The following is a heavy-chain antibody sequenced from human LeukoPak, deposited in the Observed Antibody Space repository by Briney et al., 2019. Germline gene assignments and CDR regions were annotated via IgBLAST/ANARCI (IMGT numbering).Heavy chain of an antibody. Sequence: SQTLSLTRTVSGGSISSGGYYWSWIRQHPGKGLEWIGYIYYSGSTYYNPSLKSRVTISVDTSKNQLSLKLSSVTAADTAVYYCGKVPPPYYFGSGSYYKAGFIDYWGQGTLVTVSS. CDR3: GKVPPPYYFGSGSYYKAGFIDY. V-gene: IGHV4-31*03. J-gene: IGHJ4*02. D-gene: IGHD3-10*01. CDR1: GGSISSGGYY. CDR2: IYYSGST.